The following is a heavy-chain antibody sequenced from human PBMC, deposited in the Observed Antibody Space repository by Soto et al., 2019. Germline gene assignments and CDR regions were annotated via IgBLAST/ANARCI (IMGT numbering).Heavy chain of an antibody. CDR2: IIPMLTVT. D-gene: IGHD2-2*01. V-gene: IGHV1-69*02. CDR3: SIGSWSAETFDV. CDR1: GGTFSTYT. J-gene: IGHJ3*01. Sequence: QVHLEQSGAEVKKPGSSVKVSCKAAGGTFSTYTLIWVRQAPGQGLEWMGRIIPMLTVTNSAQKFQCRVTLTADKSTSTAFMALTSLTSDDTAVYYCSIGSWSAETFDVWGQGTMVTVSS.